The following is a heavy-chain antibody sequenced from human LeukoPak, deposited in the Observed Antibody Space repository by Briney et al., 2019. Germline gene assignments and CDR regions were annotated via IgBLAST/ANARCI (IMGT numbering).Heavy chain of an antibody. V-gene: IGHV3-13*01. D-gene: IGHD5/OR15-5a*01. CDR3: IRGGIRVSGIDAFDI. CDR1: GFTFRDYD. CDR2: IGIRDDT. J-gene: IGHJ3*02. Sequence: PGGSLRLSCAASGFTFRDYDMHWVRQVPGRGLESVSAIGIRDDTHYPDSVKGRFTISRENAKNSLYLQMNTLRDGDTAMYYCIRGGIRVSGIDAFDIWGQGTMVTVSS.